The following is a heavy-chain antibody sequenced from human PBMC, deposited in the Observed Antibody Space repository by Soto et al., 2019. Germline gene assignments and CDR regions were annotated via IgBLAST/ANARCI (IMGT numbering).Heavy chain of an antibody. D-gene: IGHD2-21*02. CDR1: GGTFSSYA. CDR2: IIPIFGTA. V-gene: IGHV1-69*01. Sequence: QVQLVQSGAEVKKPGSSVKVSCKASGGTFSSYAISWVRQAPGQGLEWMGGIIPIFGTANYAQKFQGRVTITADESTSTAYMELSSLRSEDTAVYYCASRLTRTAYCGGDCYPYKLYYGMDVWGQGTTVTVSS. J-gene: IGHJ6*02. CDR3: ASRLTRTAYCGGDCYPYKLYYGMDV.